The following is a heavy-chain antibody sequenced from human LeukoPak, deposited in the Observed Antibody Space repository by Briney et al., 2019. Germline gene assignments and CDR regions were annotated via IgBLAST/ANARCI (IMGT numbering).Heavy chain of an antibody. V-gene: IGHV3-30*18. CDR3: AKETYYDILTPLGYFDY. Sequence: PGGSLRLSCAASGFTFSSYGMHWVRQAPGKGLEWVAVISYDGSNKYYADSVKGRFTISRDNSKNTLYLQMNSLRAEDTAVYYCAKETYYDILTPLGYFDYWGQGTLVTVSS. D-gene: IGHD3-9*01. J-gene: IGHJ4*02. CDR2: ISYDGSNK. CDR1: GFTFSSYG.